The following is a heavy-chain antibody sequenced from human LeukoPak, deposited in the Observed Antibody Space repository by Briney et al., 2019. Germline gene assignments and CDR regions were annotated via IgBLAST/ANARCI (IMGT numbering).Heavy chain of an antibody. Sequence: ASVKVSCKASGYTFTSYGISWVRQAPGQGLEWMGWISAYNGNTNYAQKVQGRVTMTTDTSTSTAYMELRSLRSDDTAVYYCARDPQQVVGATGGGFNFWGQGTLVTVSS. CDR3: ARDPQQVVGATGGGFNF. J-gene: IGHJ4*02. CDR2: ISAYNGNT. CDR1: GYTFTSYG. V-gene: IGHV1-18*01. D-gene: IGHD1-26*01.